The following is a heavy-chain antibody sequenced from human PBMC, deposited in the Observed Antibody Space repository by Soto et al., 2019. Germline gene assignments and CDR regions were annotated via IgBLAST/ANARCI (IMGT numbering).Heavy chain of an antibody. D-gene: IGHD2-2*01. V-gene: IGHV1-18*04. CDR3: ARISQEYCSRDNCYYYGLDV. CDR2: VSPYNGDT. Sequence: QVQLVQSGSEVKKPGASVKASCKSSGYTFSSYRITWVRQAPGQGLEWMGWVSPYNGDTNYAQQFQGRLTMTTDTATNTAYMELGSLRSDDTAVYYCARISQEYCSRDNCYYYGLDVWGQGTTVTVSS. CDR1: GYTFSSYR. J-gene: IGHJ6*02.